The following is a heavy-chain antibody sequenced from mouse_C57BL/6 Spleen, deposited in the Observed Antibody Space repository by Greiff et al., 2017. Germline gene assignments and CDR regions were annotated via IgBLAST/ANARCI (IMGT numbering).Heavy chain of an antibody. D-gene: IGHD2-3*01. Sequence: QVQLQQPGAELVKPGASVNLSCKASGYTFTSYWMQWVKQRPGQGLEWIGEIDPYDSYTNYKQKFKGKATLTVDTASSTAYMQLSSLTSEDPAVYYCARYWLLRGYFDVWGTGTTVTVSS. J-gene: IGHJ1*03. V-gene: IGHV1-50*01. CDR1: GYTFTSYW. CDR3: ARYWLLRGYFDV. CDR2: IDPYDSYT.